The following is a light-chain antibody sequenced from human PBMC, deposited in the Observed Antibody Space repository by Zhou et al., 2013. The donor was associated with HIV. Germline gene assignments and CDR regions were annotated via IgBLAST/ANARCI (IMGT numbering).Light chain of an antibody. CDR1: QSLLHSDGKTY. V-gene: IGKV2D-29*02. J-gene: IGKJ2*01. CDR3: MQSIQLPLS. Sequence: DTVMTQSPLSLSVTPGQPASISCKSSQSLLHSDGKTYLYWYLQKPGQSPQLLIYEAFNRFSGVAQRFSGSGSGTDFTLKISRVEAEDVGIYYCMQSIQLPLSFGQGTKLQIK. CDR2: EAF.